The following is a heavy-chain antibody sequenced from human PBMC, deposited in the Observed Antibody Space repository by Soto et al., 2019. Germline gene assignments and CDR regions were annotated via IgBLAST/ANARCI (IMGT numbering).Heavy chain of an antibody. V-gene: IGHV4-59*08. CDR2: IYYSGST. CDR1: GGSISSYY. J-gene: IGHJ6*03. CDR3: ARHGGDYYYYYMDV. D-gene: IGHD4-17*01. Sequence: SSETLSLTCTVSGGSISSYYWSWIRQPPGKGLEWIGYIYYSGSTNYNPSLKSRVTISVDTSKNQFSLKLSSVTAADTAVYYCARHGGDYYYYYMDVWGKGTTVTVSS.